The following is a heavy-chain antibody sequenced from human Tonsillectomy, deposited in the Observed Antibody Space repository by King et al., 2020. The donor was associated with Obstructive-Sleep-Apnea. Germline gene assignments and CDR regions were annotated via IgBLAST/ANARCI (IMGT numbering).Heavy chain of an antibody. V-gene: IGHV3-30*04. D-gene: IGHD4-17*01. CDR1: GFTFSSYA. Sequence: VQLVESGGGVVQPGRSLRLSCAASGFTFSSYAMHWVRQAPGKGLEWVAVISYDGSNKYYADSVKGRFTISRDNSKNTLYLQMNSLRAEDTAVYYCARDRTVTTSKPSGLYYYYYGMDVWGQGTTVTVSS. J-gene: IGHJ6*02. CDR2: ISYDGSNK. CDR3: ARDRTVTTSKPSGLYYYYYGMDV.